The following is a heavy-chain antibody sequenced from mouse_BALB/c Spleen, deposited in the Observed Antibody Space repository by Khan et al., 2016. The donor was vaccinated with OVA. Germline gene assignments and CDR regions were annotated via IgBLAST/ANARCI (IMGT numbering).Heavy chain of an antibody. Sequence: VQLKESVAELVMPGASVKLSCTASVFNIKDTYMHWVKQRPEQGLECIGRIDPAYGNTKYDPKFQGKVTISAATSSNPSYLQLGSLPYEDTAVYYCARINAGGQGTTRKGAS. V-gene: IGHV14-3*02. J-gene: IGHJ2*01. CDR3: ARINA. CDR1: VFNIKDTY. CDR2: IDPAYGNT.